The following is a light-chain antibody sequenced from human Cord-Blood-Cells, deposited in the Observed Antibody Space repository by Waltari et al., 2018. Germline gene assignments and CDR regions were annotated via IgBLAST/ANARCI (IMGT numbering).Light chain of an antibody. CDR3: QQYYSTPT. CDR2: WAS. J-gene: IGKJ1*01. V-gene: IGKV4-1*01. Sequence: DIVMTQSPVSLAVSLGERATINSKSTQSVLYSSNNKNYLAWYQQKPGQPPKLLIYWASTRESGVPDRFSGSGSGTDFTLTISSLQAEDVAVYYCQQYYSTPTFGQGTKVEIK. CDR1: QSVLYSSNNKNY.